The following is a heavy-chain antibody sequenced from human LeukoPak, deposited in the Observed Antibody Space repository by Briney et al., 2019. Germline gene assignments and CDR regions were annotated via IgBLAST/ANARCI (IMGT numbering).Heavy chain of an antibody. CDR3: ARSYSYGYHDY. Sequence: SETLSLTCTVSGASISGYYWTWIRQPPGKGLEWIGQMYYSVNTNYNPSLKSRVTMSVDTSKNQFSLKLSSVTAADTAVYYCARSYSYGYHDYWGQGTLVTVSS. CDR1: GASISGYY. J-gene: IGHJ4*02. D-gene: IGHD5-18*01. CDR2: MYYSVNT. V-gene: IGHV4-59*12.